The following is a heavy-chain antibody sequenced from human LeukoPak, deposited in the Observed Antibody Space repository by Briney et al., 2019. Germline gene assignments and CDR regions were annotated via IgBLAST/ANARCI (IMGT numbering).Heavy chain of an antibody. CDR2: IYTSGST. CDR3: AGSGTYYYGSGSRTYYFDY. Sequence: SETLSLTCTVSGGSISSYYWSWIRQPAGKGLEWIGRIYTSGSTNYNPSLKSRVTMSVDTSKNQFSLKLSSVTAADTAVYYCAGSGTYYYGSGSRTYYFDYWGRGTLVTVSS. V-gene: IGHV4-4*07. CDR1: GGSISSYY. J-gene: IGHJ4*02. D-gene: IGHD3-10*01.